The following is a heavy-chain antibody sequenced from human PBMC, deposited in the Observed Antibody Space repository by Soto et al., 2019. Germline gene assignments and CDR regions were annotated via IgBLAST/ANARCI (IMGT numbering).Heavy chain of an antibody. CDR2: ISGSGGTT. CDR3: AKDRSSTSCYAFDY. CDR1: GFTFRNYA. D-gene: IGHD2-2*01. J-gene: IGHJ4*02. V-gene: IGHV3-23*01. Sequence: GVSLRLSCAASGFTFRNYAMRWARQAPGKGLEWVSAISGSGGTTHYADSVKGRFTISRDNSKNTLYLQMNSLRVEDTAVYYCAKDRSSTSCYAFDYWGQGSLVTVSS.